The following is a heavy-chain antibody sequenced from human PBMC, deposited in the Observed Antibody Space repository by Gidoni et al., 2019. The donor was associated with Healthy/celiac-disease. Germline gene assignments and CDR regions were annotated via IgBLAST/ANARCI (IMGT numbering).Heavy chain of an antibody. J-gene: IGHJ4*02. CDR2: IYYSGST. CDR1: GGSISRYY. V-gene: IGHV4-59*01. CDR3: ASAPIITPYYFDY. Sequence: QVQLQESGPGLVKPSETLSLTCTVSGGSISRYYWRWIRQPPGKGLEWIGYIYYSGSTNYNPSLKSRVTISVDTSKNQFSLKLSSVTAADTAVYYCASAPIITPYYFDYWGQGTLVTVSS.